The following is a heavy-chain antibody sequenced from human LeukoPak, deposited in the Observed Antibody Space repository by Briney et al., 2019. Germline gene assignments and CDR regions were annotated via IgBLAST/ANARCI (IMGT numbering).Heavy chain of an antibody. CDR1: GFTFSSYW. CDR3: ARDPGYNSSGRWYTVLDY. J-gene: IGHJ4*02. Sequence: GGSLRLSCAAFGFTFSSYWMSWVRQAPGKGLEWVANINQGGGETNYVDSVKGRFTISRDNAKKSLYLQMNSLRAEDTAVYYCARDPGYNSSGRWYTVLDYWGQGALVTVSS. V-gene: IGHV3-7*01. D-gene: IGHD2-15*01. CDR2: INQGGGET.